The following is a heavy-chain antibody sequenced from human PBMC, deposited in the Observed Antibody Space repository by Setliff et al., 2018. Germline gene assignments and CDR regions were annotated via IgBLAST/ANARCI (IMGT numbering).Heavy chain of an antibody. J-gene: IGHJ4*01. CDR3: ARAPNDLGVDWLFNNYFDH. Sequence: SETLSLTCNVSGGSVSSGYYYWDWIRQPPGKGLEWIGTVCYTGRTYYNPSLKSRVTIAVDAPDNHFSLKLRSVTAADTAVYYCARAPNDLGVDWLFNNYFDHWGHGTLVTVSS. CDR1: GGSVSSGYYY. CDR2: VCYTGRT. D-gene: IGHD3-9*01. V-gene: IGHV4-39*02.